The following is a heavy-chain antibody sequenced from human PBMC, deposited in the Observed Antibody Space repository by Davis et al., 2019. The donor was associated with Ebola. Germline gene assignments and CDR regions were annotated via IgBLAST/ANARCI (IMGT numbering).Heavy chain of an antibody. CDR2: IYYSGST. D-gene: IGHD1-26*01. CDR1: GGSISSSSYY. J-gene: IGHJ4*02. Sequence: MPSETLSLTCTVSGGSISSSSYYWGWIRQPPGKGLEWIGSIYYSGSTNYNPSLKSRVTISVDTSKNQFSLKLSSVTAADTAVYYCARRGELLRSAFDYWGQGTLVTVSS. CDR3: ARRGELLRSAFDY. V-gene: IGHV4-39*07.